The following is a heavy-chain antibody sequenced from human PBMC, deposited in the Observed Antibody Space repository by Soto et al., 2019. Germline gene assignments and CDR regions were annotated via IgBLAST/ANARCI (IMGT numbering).Heavy chain of an antibody. CDR3: ARSFMVVTALDY. Sequence: QVQLVQSGAEEKKPGASVKVSCKASGYTFTSYAMHWVRQAPGQRLEWMGWINAGNGNTKYSQKFQGRVTMTRDTSTSTAYMELSRLRSEETAVYSCARSFMVVTALDYWGLGTLVTVSS. D-gene: IGHD2-15*01. CDR1: GYTFTSYA. J-gene: IGHJ4*02. V-gene: IGHV1-3*05. CDR2: INAGNGNT.